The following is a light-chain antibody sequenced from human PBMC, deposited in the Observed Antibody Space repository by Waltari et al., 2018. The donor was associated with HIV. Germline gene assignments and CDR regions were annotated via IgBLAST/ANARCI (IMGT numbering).Light chain of an antibody. CDR1: QSVSSSY. CDR2: GAS. V-gene: IGKV3-20*01. CDR3: QQYGGLPLT. J-gene: IGKJ4*01. Sequence: EIVLTQSPGTLSVSPGEGATLSCRASQSVSSSYFAWYQQKPGQAPRLLIYGASSRATGIPDRFSGRGSGTDFTLTISRLEPEDVAVYYCQQYGGLPLTFGGGTKVEV.